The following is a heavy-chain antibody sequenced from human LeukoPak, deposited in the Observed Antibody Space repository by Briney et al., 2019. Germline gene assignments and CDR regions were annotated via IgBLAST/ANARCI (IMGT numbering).Heavy chain of an antibody. CDR2: INPNSGGT. D-gene: IGHD3-16*01. CDR1: GYTFTGYY. V-gene: IGHV1-2*02. J-gene: IGHJ3*02. Sequence: ASVKVSCKASGYTFTGYYMHWVRQAPGQGLEWMGWINPNSGGTNYAQKFQGRVTMTRDTSISTAYMELSSLRSEDTAVYYCARMDYRDAFDIWGQGTMVTVSS. CDR3: ARMDYRDAFDI.